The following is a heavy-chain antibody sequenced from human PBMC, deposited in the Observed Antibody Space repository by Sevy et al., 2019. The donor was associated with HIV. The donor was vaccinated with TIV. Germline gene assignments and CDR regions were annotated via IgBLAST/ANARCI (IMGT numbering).Heavy chain of an antibody. J-gene: IGHJ4*02. CDR3: AKFNLSWRYYDILTGQKFDY. V-gene: IGHV3-30*02. CDR1: GFTFSSYG. CDR2: IRYDGSNK. D-gene: IGHD3-9*01. Sequence: GGSLRLSCAVSGFTFSSYGMHWVRQAPGKGLEWVAFIRYDGSNKYYADSVKGRFTISRDNSKNTRYLKMNSLSAEDTAVYYCAKFNLSWRYYDILTGQKFDYWGQGTLVTVSS.